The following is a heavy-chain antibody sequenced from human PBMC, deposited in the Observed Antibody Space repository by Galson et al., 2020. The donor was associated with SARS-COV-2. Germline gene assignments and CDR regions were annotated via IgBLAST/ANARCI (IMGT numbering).Heavy chain of an antibody. V-gene: IGHV3-21*01. J-gene: IGHJ5*02. CDR2: ISSRSMHI. CDR3: ARGTDRYCTSPTCYLNWFDP. CDR1: GFSFSNYD. Sequence: GGSLRLSCAASGFSFSNYDMNWVSQTPGKGLEWVSSISSRSMHIYYADSVKGRFTISRDNAKTSLYLQMDSLRAEDTAMYYCARGTDRYCTSPTCYLNWFDPWGQGTLVIVSS. D-gene: IGHD2-2*01.